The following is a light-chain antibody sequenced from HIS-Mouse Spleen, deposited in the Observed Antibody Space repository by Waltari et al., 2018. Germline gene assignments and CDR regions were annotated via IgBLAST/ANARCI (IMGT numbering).Light chain of an antibody. CDR2: DVS. CDR3: SSYTSSSFNVV. Sequence: QSALTQPASVSGSPGQSITISCTGTSSYVGCYNYVSWYQQHPGKAPKLMIYDVSNRPYGVSNRFSGSKSGNTASLTISGLQAEDEADYYCSSYTSSSFNVVFGGGTKLTVL. V-gene: IGLV2-14*03. J-gene: IGLJ2*01. CDR1: SSYVGCYNY.